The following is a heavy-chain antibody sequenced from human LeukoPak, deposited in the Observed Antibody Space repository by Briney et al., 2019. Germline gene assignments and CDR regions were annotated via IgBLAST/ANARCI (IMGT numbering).Heavy chain of an antibody. J-gene: IGHJ4*02. CDR2: INTKSGDT. CDR3: ARESGHCSGDNCFYFFDL. D-gene: IGHD2-8*02. CDR1: GYTLTYNN. V-gene: IGHV1-18*04. Sequence: ASVKVSCKASGYTLTYNNISWVRQAPGQGLEWMGWINTKSGDTNYARTLQGRVTLTTDTSANTAYMELRSLRSDDTAVYYCARESGHCSGDNCFYFFDLWGQGFLVSVSS.